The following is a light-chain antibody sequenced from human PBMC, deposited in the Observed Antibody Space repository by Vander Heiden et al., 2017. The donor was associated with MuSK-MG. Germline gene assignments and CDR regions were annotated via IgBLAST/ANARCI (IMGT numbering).Light chain of an antibody. V-gene: IGLV2-14*03. CDR1: SSDVGGFNY. J-gene: IGLJ3*02. Sequence: SALTQPASVSGSPGQSITISCTGTSSDVGGFNYVSWYQQHPGKAPKLMIYDVNYRPSGVSNRFSGSKSGNTASLTISGLQAEDEADYYCSSYSSSTTGVFGGGTKLTVL. CDR3: SSYSSSTTGV. CDR2: DVN.